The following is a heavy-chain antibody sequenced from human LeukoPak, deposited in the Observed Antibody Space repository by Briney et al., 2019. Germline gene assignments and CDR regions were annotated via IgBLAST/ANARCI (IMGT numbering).Heavy chain of an antibody. Sequence: SETLSLTCTVSGGSISSYYWSWIRQPAGKEPEWIGRIYTSGSTNYNPSLKSRVTMSVDTSKSQFSLKLTSVTAADTAVYYCARARYYGSGNHLIDYWGQGALVTVSS. CDR1: GGSISSYY. D-gene: IGHD3-10*01. V-gene: IGHV4-4*07. CDR2: IYTSGST. J-gene: IGHJ4*02. CDR3: ARARYYGSGNHLIDY.